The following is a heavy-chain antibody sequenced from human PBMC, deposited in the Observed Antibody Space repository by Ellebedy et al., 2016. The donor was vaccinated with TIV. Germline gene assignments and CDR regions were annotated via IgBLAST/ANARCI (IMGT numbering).Heavy chain of an antibody. D-gene: IGHD5-18*01. V-gene: IGHV3-7*01. CDR3: SSHVETSMTH. Sequence: GESLKISXVASGFTFTTYWMSWVRQAPGKGLEWVANINVDGNEKGYVDSVKGRFTISRDNAKSSLYLQMNSLRVEDTALYYCSSHVETSMTHWGQGTLVTVSS. CDR1: GFTFTTYW. CDR2: INVDGNEK. J-gene: IGHJ4*02.